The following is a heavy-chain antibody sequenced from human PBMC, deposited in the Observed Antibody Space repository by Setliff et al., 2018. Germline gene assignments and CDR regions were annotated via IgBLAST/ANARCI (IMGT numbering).Heavy chain of an antibody. J-gene: IGHJ4*02. CDR3: ARHGDASFYYDILTGHSPPYYFDY. CDR2: ISTYNVNT. CDR1: GYPFTNYG. Sequence: ASVKVSCKASGYPFTNYGITWVRQAPGQGLEWLGWISTYNVNTTYAQKLQDRVTMTTDTSTSTAYMELRSLRSDDTAVYYCARHGDASFYYDILTGHSPPYYFDYWGQGTLVTVSS. V-gene: IGHV1-18*01. D-gene: IGHD3-9*01.